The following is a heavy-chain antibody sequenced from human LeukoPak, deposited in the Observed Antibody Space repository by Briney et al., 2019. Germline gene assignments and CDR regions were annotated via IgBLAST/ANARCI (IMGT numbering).Heavy chain of an antibody. CDR1: GFTFSSYS. CDR3: ARGRSSGWYGAYDY. Sequence: GGSLRLSCEASGFTFSSYSMNWVRQAPGKGLEWISYISTSTTTIYYADSLKGRFTISRDNAKNSLYLQMNSLRVEDTAVYYCARGRSSGWYGAYDYWGQGTLVTVSS. D-gene: IGHD6-19*01. V-gene: IGHV3-48*04. CDR2: ISTSTTTI. J-gene: IGHJ4*02.